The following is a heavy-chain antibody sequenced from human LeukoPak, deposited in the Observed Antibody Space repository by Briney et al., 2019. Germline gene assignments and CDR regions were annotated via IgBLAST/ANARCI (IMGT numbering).Heavy chain of an antibody. CDR1: GGSVSSGSYY. J-gene: IGHJ4*02. CDR2: IYSSGST. CDR3: ARPNAGYYSEFEL. D-gene: IGHD2/OR15-2a*01. V-gene: IGHV4-39*01. Sequence: SETLSLTCTVSGGSVSSGSYYWGWIRQPPGKGLEWIGSIYSSGSTDYNPSLKSRVTIFVDTSKNQFSLKLSSVTAADTAVYYCARPNAGYYSEFELWGQGTLVTVSS.